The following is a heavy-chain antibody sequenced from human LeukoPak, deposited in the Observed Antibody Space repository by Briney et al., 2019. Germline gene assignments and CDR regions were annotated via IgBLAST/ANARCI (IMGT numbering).Heavy chain of an antibody. Sequence: SETLSLTCTVSGGSISSGGYYWSWIRQPPGKGLEWIGYIYHSGSTYYNPSLKSRVTISVDRSKNQFSLKLSSVTAADTAVYYCATHGSGWYRLDSWGQGTLVTVSS. CDR2: IYHSGST. D-gene: IGHD6-19*01. J-gene: IGHJ4*02. CDR3: ATHGSGWYRLDS. V-gene: IGHV4-30-2*01. CDR1: GGSISSGGYY.